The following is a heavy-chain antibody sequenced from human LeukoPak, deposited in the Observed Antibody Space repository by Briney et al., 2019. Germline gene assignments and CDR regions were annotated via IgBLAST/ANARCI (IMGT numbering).Heavy chain of an antibody. CDR3: AKNAPSGSYYFDYYYYYYMDV. J-gene: IGHJ6*03. D-gene: IGHD1-26*01. CDR1: GFTFSSYG. V-gene: IGHV3-23*01. CDR2: ISGSGGST. Sequence: DPGGTLRLSCAASGFTFSSYGMSWVRQAPGKGLEWVSAISGSGGSTYYADSVKGRFTISRDNSKNTLYLQMNSLRAEDTAVYYCAKNAPSGSYYFDYYYYYYMDVWGKGTTVTISS.